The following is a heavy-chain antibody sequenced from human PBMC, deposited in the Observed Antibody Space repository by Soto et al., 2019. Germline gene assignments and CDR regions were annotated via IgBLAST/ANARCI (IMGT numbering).Heavy chain of an antibody. Sequence: QVQLVESGGGVVQPGRSLRLSCAASGFTFSSYGMHWVRQAPGKGLEWVAVISYDGSNKYYADSVKGRFTISRDNSKNTLYLQMNSLRAEDTAVYYCAKGGKQRAAFDYWGQGTPVTVSS. D-gene: IGHD6-25*01. J-gene: IGHJ4*02. CDR3: AKGGKQRAAFDY. CDR1: GFTFSSYG. CDR2: ISYDGSNK. V-gene: IGHV3-30*18.